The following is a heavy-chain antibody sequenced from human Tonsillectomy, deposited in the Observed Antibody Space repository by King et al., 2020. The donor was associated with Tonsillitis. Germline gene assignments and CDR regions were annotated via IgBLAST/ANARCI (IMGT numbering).Heavy chain of an antibody. D-gene: IGHD6-6*01. J-gene: IGHJ6*03. V-gene: IGHV3-30*17. CDR3: ARDACSSLLPAYYYYYMDV. CDR1: GLTFSIYA. Sequence: VQLVESGGGVVQPGRSLRLSCVASGLTFSIYAMHWVRQAPGKGLEWVAIMSSDGSNKYYADSVKGRFTISRDNSKNTLYLQMNSLRAEDTALYYCARDACSSLLPAYYYYYMDVWGKGTTFTVSS. CDR2: MSSDGSNK.